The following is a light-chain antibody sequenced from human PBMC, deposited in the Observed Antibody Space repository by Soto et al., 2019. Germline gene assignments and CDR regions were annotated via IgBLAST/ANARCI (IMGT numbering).Light chain of an antibody. CDR1: QSISSW. V-gene: IGKV1-5*03. Sequence: DIQMTQSPSTLSASVGDRVTITCRASQSISSWLAWYQQKPGKAPKLLIYKASSLESGVPSRFSGSGSGTEFTLTISSLQPDDSATYYCQQYKTWWTFGQGTKVEIK. CDR3: QQYKTWWT. CDR2: KAS. J-gene: IGKJ1*01.